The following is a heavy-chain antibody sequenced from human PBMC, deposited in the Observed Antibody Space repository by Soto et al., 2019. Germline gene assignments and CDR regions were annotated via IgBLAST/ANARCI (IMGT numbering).Heavy chain of an antibody. V-gene: IGHV3-30-3*01. CDR1: GFTFSSYA. CDR3: ARGGGYGDPPFDY. J-gene: IGHJ4*02. CDR2: ISYDGSNK. Sequence: GGSLRLSCAASGFTFSSYAMHWVRQAPGKGLEWVAVISYDGSNKYYADSVKGRFTISRDNSKNTLYLQMNSLRAEDTAVYYCARGGGYGDPPFDYWGQGTLVTVSS. D-gene: IGHD4-17*01.